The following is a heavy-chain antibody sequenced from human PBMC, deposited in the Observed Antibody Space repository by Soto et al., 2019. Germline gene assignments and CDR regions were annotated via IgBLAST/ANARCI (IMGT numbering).Heavy chain of an antibody. J-gene: IGHJ4*02. CDR2: ISGSGDST. CDR3: AKDRIAVVIMGTDPY. V-gene: IGHV3-23*01. D-gene: IGHD3-22*01. Sequence: GGSLRLSCAASRFTFSSYAMSWVRQAPGKGLEWVSAISGSGDSTYYADSVKGRFTISRDNSKNMLYLQMNSLRAEDTAIYYCAKDRIAVVIMGTDPYWGQGTLVTVSS. CDR1: RFTFSSYA.